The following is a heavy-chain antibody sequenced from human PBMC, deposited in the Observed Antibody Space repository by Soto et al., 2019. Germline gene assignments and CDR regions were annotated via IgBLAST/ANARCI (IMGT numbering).Heavy chain of an antibody. CDR1: GGSFSGYY. Sequence: QVQLQQWGAGLLKPSETMSLTCAVYGGSFSGYYWSWIRQTPGKGLEWIGEINHSGSTNSNPSLKIRVNITVDTSKDQFSLKLSSVTAAATAVYYCASCLRFDHWFDPWFQGTLVTVSS. CDR2: INHSGST. D-gene: IGHD3-3*01. CDR3: ASCLRFDHWFDP. V-gene: IGHV4-34*01. J-gene: IGHJ5*02.